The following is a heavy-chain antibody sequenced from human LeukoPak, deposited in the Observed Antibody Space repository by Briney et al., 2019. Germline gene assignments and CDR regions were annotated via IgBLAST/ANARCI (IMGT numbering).Heavy chain of an antibody. J-gene: IGHJ3*02. CDR3: ARGHYDFWSRYHDAFDI. D-gene: IGHD3-3*01. CDR2: IYYSGST. V-gene: IGHV4-31*03. CDR1: GGSISSGGYY. Sequence: PSQTLSLTCTVSGGSISSGGYYWSWIRQHPGKGLEWIGYIYYSGSTYYNPSLKSRVTISVDTSKNQFSLKLSSVTAADTAVYHCARGHYDFWSRYHDAFDIWGQGTMVTVSS.